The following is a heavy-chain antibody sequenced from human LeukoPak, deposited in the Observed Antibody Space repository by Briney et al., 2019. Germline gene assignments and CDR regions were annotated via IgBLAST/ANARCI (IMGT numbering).Heavy chain of an antibody. Sequence: GRSLRLSCAASGFTFDDYAMHWVRQAPGKGLEWVSGISWNSGSIGYADSVKGRFTISRDNAKNSLYLQMNSLRAEDTALYYCAKVGSSWYNAFDIWGQGTMVTVSS. V-gene: IGHV3-9*01. CDR1: GFTFDDYA. D-gene: IGHD6-13*01. CDR3: AKVGSSWYNAFDI. J-gene: IGHJ3*02. CDR2: ISWNSGSI.